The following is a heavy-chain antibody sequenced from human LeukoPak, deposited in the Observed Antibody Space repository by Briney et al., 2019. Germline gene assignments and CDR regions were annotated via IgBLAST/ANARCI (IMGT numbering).Heavy chain of an antibody. D-gene: IGHD2-15*01. Sequence: PSETLSLTCTVSGDSISSYYWSWIRQPPGKGLEWIGYIHYSGSTNNNPSLKSRVTISVDTSKNQFSLKLSSVTAADTAVYYCARGVVRGEFDYWGQGTLVTVSS. CDR2: IHYSGST. CDR1: GDSISSYY. CDR3: ARGVVRGEFDY. V-gene: IGHV4-59*01. J-gene: IGHJ4*02.